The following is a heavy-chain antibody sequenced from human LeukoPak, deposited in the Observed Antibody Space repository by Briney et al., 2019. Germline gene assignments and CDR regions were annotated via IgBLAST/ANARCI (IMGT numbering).Heavy chain of an antibody. V-gene: IGHV4-59*01. CDR1: GGSISSYY. Sequence: SETLSLTCTVSGGSISSYYWSWIRQPPGKGLEWIGYIYYSGNTNYNPSLKSRVTISVDTSKNQFSLKLSSVTAADTAVYYCARAVVGATKGGLDYWGQGTLVTVSS. J-gene: IGHJ4*02. CDR3: ARAVVGATKGGLDY. D-gene: IGHD1-26*01. CDR2: IYYSGNT.